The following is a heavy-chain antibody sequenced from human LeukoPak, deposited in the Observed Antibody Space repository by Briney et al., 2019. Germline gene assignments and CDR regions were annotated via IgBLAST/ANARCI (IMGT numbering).Heavy chain of an antibody. CDR2: INHSGST. J-gene: IGHJ6*02. V-gene: IGHV4-34*01. CDR1: GGSISTYS. CDR3: ARALADLNYYYYGMDV. Sequence: SETLSLTCSVSGGSISTYSWSWIRQPPGKGLEWIGEINHSGSTNYNPSLKSRVTISVDTSKNQFSLKLSSVTAADTAVYYCARALADLNYYYYGMDVWGQGTTVTVSS.